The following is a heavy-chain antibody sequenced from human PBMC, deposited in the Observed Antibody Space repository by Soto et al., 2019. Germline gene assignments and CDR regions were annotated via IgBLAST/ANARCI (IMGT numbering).Heavy chain of an antibody. J-gene: IGHJ6*03. CDR2: IYYSGST. D-gene: IGHD5-12*01. V-gene: IGHV4-39*01. CDR3: ARWTRAFPAGGYSGYDSVIPPNYYYYYMDV. CDR1: GGSISSSSYY. Sequence: SETLSLTCTVSGGSISSSSYYWGWIRQPPGKGLEWIGSIYYSGSTYYNPSLKSRVTISVDTSKNQFSLKLSSVTAADTAVYYCARWTRAFPAGGYSGYDSVIPPNYYYYYMDVWGKGTTVTVSS.